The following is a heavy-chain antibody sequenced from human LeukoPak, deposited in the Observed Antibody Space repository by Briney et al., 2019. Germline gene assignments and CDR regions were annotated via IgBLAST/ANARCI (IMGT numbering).Heavy chain of an antibody. D-gene: IGHD1-26*01. CDR2: IKENGSEK. J-gene: IGHJ4*02. Sequence: GESLRLSCAASGFTFSSYWMSWVRQAPGKGLEWVANIKENGSEKYYVDSVKGRFTISRDNAKNSLYLQMNSLRAEDTAVYYCARGGRSRDYWGQGTLVTVSS. CDR3: ARGGRSRDY. CDR1: GFTFSSYW. V-gene: IGHV3-7*01.